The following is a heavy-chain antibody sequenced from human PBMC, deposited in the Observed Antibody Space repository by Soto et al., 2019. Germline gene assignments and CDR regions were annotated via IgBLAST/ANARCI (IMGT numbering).Heavy chain of an antibody. CDR3: ARGDGSGTYMDYFDY. CDR1: GGSVSGDY. Sequence: PSETLSLTCTVSGGSVSGDYWSWFRQPAGKELEWIGRIYIGGNTKYSPSLKTRVTMSGDTSKNQFSLKLSSVTAADTAVYYCARGDGSGTYMDYFDYWGQGTLVTVS. D-gene: IGHD3-10*01. CDR2: IYIGGNT. V-gene: IGHV4-4*07. J-gene: IGHJ4*02.